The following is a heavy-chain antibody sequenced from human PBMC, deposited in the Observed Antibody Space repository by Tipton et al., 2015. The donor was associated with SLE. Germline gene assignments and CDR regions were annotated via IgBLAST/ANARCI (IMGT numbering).Heavy chain of an antibody. CDR3: ARSRASSSLNYFDY. Sequence: QVQLVQSGPEVKKPGSSVKVSCKASGGTFSSYAISWVRQAPGQGLEWMGGIIPIFGTTNYAQKFQGRATITADKSTSTAYMELSSLRSEGTAVYSCARSRASSSLNYFDYWGQVTLVTVSS. CDR1: GGTFSSYA. J-gene: IGHJ4*02. D-gene: IGHD6-13*01. CDR2: IIPIFGTT. V-gene: IGHV1-69*06.